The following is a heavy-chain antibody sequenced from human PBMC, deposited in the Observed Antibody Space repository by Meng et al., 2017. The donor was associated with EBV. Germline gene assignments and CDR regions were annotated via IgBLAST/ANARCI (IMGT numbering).Heavy chain of an antibody. Sequence: QGQVVQSGDEVKKPGASVKVSGKASGYTVTGYYMHWVRQAPGQGLEWMGRINPNSGGTNYAQKFQGRVTMTRDTSISTAYMELSRLRSDDTAVYYCAKGADLAAAGTFWFDPWGQGTLVTVSS. J-gene: IGHJ5*02. CDR3: AKGADLAAAGTFWFDP. D-gene: IGHD6-13*01. CDR1: GYTVTGYY. V-gene: IGHV1-2*06. CDR2: INPNSGGT.